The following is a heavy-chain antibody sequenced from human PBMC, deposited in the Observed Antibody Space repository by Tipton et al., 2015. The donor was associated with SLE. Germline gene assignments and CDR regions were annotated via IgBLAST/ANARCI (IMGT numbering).Heavy chain of an antibody. D-gene: IGHD2-15*01. CDR1: GFTFSNYW. CDR3: ASPISCSGGTCYSD. Sequence: SLRLSCAASGFTFSNYWMHWVRQAPGKGLVWVSRISSDGSSTFYADSVKGRFTISRDNAKNTLNLQMNSLRAEDTGVYYCASPISCSGGTCYSDWGQGTLVTVSS. V-gene: IGHV3-74*01. CDR2: ISSDGSST. J-gene: IGHJ4*02.